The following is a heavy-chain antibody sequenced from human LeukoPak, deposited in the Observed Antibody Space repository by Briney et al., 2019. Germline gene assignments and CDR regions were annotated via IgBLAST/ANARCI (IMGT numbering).Heavy chain of an antibody. V-gene: IGHV3-23*01. D-gene: IGHD3-22*01. CDR3: AKRGVVIRVILVGFHKEAYYFDS. Sequence: PGGSLRLSCAVSGITLSNYGMSWVRQAPGKGLEWVAGISDSGGGTKYADSVKGRFTISRDNPKNTLYLQMNSLRAEDTAVYFCAKRGVVIRVILVGFHKEAYYFDSWGQGGLVTVSS. CDR1: GITLSNYG. CDR2: ISDSGGGT. J-gene: IGHJ4*02.